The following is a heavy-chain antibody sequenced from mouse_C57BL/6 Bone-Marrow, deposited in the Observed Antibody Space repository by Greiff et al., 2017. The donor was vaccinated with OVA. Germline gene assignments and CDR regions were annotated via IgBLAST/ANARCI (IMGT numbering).Heavy chain of an antibody. V-gene: IGHV1-26*01. CDR3: ARRYYGSSYGH. D-gene: IGHD1-1*01. CDR1: GYTFTDYY. J-gene: IGHJ3*01. Sequence: VQLQQSGPELVKPGASVKISCKASGYTFTDYYMNWVKQSHGKSLEWIGDINPNNGGTSYNQKFKGKATLTVDKASSTAYMERRSLTSEDSAVYYCARRYYGSSYGHWGQGTLVTVSA. CDR2: INPNNGGT.